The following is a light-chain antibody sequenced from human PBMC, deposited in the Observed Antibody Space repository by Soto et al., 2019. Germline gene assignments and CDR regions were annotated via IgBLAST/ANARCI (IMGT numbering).Light chain of an antibody. V-gene: IGKV1-17*01. CDR1: QGIRXX. Sequence: DIQMTQSPXSLSASVGXXVIITCRASQGIRXXLGWYQQKPGKVPKRLIYSASSLQNGVPSRFSGSGSETVFTLTISSLQPEDFATYFCLQHSDYPFTFGQGTRLEI. J-gene: IGKJ2*01. CDR2: SAS. CDR3: LQHSDYPFT.